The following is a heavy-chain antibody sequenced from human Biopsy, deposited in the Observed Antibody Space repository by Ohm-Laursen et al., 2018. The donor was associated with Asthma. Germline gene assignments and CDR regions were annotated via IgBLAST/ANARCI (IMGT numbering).Heavy chain of an antibody. Sequence: SLRLSCAASGFTVSTNGMSWVRQPPGKGLEWVSVIYSGGGTYYADSVQGRVTISRDNSKNTLSLQMNSLTAEDTAVYYCVREGVAGTHIEDWGQGTLVTVSS. V-gene: IGHV3-53*05. J-gene: IGHJ4*02. CDR1: GFTVSTNG. CDR3: VREGVAGTHIED. CDR2: IYSGGGT. D-gene: IGHD6-19*01.